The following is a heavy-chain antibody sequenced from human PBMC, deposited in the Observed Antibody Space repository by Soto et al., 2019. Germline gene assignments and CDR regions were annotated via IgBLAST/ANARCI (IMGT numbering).Heavy chain of an antibody. J-gene: IGHJ4*02. CDR3: EHVYGRYDSCDH. D-gene: IGHD5-12*01. V-gene: IGHV2-5*02. Sequence: QITLKESGPTLVKPTQTLTLTCTFSGFSLSTSGVGVGWIRQPPGKAMEWLALIYWDDDKRYSPSLKSRHNITKYTSKNQVVITMTNMDPVDTATYYCEHVYGRYDSCDHWGQGTLVTVSS. CDR1: GFSLSTSGVG. CDR2: IYWDDDK.